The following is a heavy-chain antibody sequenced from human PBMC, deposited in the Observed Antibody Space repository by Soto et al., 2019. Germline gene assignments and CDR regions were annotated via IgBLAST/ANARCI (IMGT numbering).Heavy chain of an antibody. V-gene: IGHV3-48*01. J-gene: IGHJ4*02. CDR2: ISSTSNTI. Sequence: HPGGSLRLSCAASGFTFSTYSMSWVRQAPGKGLEWVSYISSTSNTIYYADSVKGRFTISRDNAKNSLYLHMNSLSAEDTAVYYCLRVSGWNFDYWGQGT. D-gene: IGHD6-19*01. CDR1: GFTFSTYS. CDR3: LRVSGWNFDY.